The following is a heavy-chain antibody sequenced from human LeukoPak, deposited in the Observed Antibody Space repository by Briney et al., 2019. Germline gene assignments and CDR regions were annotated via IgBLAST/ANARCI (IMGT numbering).Heavy chain of an antibody. CDR2: IYHSGST. Sequence: SGTLSLTCAVSGGSISSDNWWSWVRQPPGKGLEWVGEIYHSGSTNCNPSLKSRVIISVDKSKNQLSLKLSSVTAADTAVYYCARRSIYGYNFAVDYWGQGTLVTVSS. CDR1: GGSISSDNW. CDR3: ARRSIYGYNFAVDY. J-gene: IGHJ4*02. D-gene: IGHD1-1*01. V-gene: IGHV4-4*02.